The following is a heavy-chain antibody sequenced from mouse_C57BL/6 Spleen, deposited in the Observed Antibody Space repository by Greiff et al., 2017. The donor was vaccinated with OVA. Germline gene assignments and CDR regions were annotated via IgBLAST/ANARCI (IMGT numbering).Heavy chain of an antibody. Sequence: VQLQQSGAELVRPGASVKLSCTASGFNIKDDYMHWVKQRPEQGLEWIGWIDPENGDTEYASKFQGKATITADTSSNTAYLQLSSLTSEDTAVYCCTPITTVDDYWGQGTTLTVSS. CDR3: TPITTVDDY. CDR1: GFNIKDDY. V-gene: IGHV14-4*01. J-gene: IGHJ2*01. D-gene: IGHD1-1*01. CDR2: IDPENGDT.